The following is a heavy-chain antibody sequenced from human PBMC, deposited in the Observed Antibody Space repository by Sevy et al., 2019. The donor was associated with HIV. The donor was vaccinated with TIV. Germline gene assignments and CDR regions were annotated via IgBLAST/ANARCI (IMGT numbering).Heavy chain of an antibody. D-gene: IGHD6-13*01. Sequence: GESLKISCAASGFSLNIYWMSWVRQAPGKGLEWVAKIKQDGSVKYYVDSVKGRFTISRDNARNLLYLQMNSLRAEDTALYYCVRAIAADGSFWGQGTLVTVSS. V-gene: IGHV3-7*01. CDR2: IKQDGSVK. J-gene: IGHJ4*02. CDR3: VRAIAADGSF. CDR1: GFSLNIYW.